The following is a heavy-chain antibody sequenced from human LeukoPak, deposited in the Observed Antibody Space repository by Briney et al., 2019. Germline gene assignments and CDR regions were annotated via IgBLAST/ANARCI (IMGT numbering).Heavy chain of an antibody. V-gene: IGHV1-69*05. CDR2: IIPLFGTA. J-gene: IGHJ4*02. CDR3: ARGFHYDSSGYYYFY. CDR1: RGTFSSYA. D-gene: IGHD3-22*01. Sequence: ASVKVSCKPSRGTFSSYAISWVRQAPGQGLEWMGGIIPLFGTANYAQKFQGRLTITTNESTSTAYMELSSLRSEDTAVYYCARGFHYDSSGYYYFYWGQGTLVTVSS.